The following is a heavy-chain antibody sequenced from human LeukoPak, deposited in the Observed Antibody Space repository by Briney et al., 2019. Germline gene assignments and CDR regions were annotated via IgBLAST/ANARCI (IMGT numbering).Heavy chain of an antibody. CDR2: IHHSGST. V-gene: IGHV4-4*02. J-gene: IGHJ4*02. CDR1: GGSISSSNW. D-gene: IGHD2-21*02. CDR3: TRDIGDFVSDF. Sequence: PSETLSLTCAVSGGSISSSNWWSWVRQAPGKGLEWIGEIHHSGSTNYNPSLKSRVTISVDKSKNQFSLKLSSVTAADTAVYYCTRDIGDFVSDFWGQGTLVTVSS.